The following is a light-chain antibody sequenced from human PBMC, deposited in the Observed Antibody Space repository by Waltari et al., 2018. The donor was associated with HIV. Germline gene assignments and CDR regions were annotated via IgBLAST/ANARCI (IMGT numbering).Light chain of an antibody. Sequence: YVLTQPPSVSVAPGQTARITCGGNNIGSKSVHWYQQKPGQAPVLVVYDDSDRPSWIPGRFSGSNSGNTATLTISRVAAGDEADYYCQVWDSSSDHVVFGGGTKLPVL. CDR3: QVWDSSSDHVV. V-gene: IGLV3-21*02. J-gene: IGLJ2*01. CDR2: DDS. CDR1: NIGSKS.